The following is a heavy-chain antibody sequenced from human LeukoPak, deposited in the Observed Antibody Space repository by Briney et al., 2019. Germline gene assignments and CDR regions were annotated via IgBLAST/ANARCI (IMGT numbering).Heavy chain of an antibody. Sequence: SSETLSLTCTVSGGSISSYYWSWIRQPPGKGLEWIGYIYYSGSTNYNPSLKSRVTISVDTSKNQFSLKLSSVTAADTAVYYCASGTPDYYFDYWGQGTLVTVSS. D-gene: IGHD3-3*01. V-gene: IGHV4-59*01. CDR2: IYYSGST. J-gene: IGHJ4*02. CDR1: GGSISSYY. CDR3: ASGTPDYYFDY.